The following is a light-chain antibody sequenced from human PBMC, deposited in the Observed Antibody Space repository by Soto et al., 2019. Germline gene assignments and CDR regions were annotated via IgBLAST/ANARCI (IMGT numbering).Light chain of an antibody. Sequence: QSVLTQPPSASGTPGQRVTISCSGSSSNIGSNYVFWYQQLPGTAPQLLIYRNNLRPSGVPDRFSGSKSGTSASLAISGLRSEDEADYYCAAWDDSLSGPVFGGGTQLTVL. CDR1: SSNIGSNY. J-gene: IGLJ3*02. V-gene: IGLV1-47*01. CDR3: AAWDDSLSGPV. CDR2: RNN.